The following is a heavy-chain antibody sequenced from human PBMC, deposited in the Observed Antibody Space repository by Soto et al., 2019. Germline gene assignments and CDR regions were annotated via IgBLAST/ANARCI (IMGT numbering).Heavy chain of an antibody. V-gene: IGHV3-23*01. CDR3: AILGNFYGDYYFDY. CDR1: GFTFSSYA. D-gene: IGHD4-17*01. Sequence: GESLKISCAASGFTFSSYAMSWVRQAPGKGLEWVSAISGSGGSTYYADSVKGRFTISRDNSKNTLYLQMNSLRAEDTAVYYCAILGNFYGDYYFDYWGQGTLVTVSS. CDR2: ISGSGGST. J-gene: IGHJ4*02.